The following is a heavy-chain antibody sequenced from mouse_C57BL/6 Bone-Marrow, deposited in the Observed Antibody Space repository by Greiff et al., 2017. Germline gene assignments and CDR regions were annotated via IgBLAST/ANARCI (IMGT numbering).Heavy chain of an antibody. CDR1: GYTFTDYY. D-gene: IGHD3-2*02. CDR3: ARGDSSDPDD. J-gene: IGHJ2*01. CDR2: INPNNGGT. Sequence: VQLQQSGPELVKPGASVKISCKASGYTFTDYYMNWVKQSHGKSLEWIGDINPNNGGTRSNQQFKGKATLTVDKSSSTAYMELRSLTSEGSTVYYCARGDSSDPDDWGQGTTLTVSS. V-gene: IGHV1-26*01.